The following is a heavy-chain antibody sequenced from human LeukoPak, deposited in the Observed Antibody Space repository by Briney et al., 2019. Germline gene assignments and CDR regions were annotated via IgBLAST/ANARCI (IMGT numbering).Heavy chain of an antibody. CDR3: AREGTAGTNLNWFDP. D-gene: IGHD1-1*01. Sequence: SETLSLTCTVSGGSISSYYWSYIRQPPGKGLEWIGYISYSGSTNFNPSLKSRVTISVDTSKNQFSLKLSSVTAADTAVYYCAREGTAGTNLNWFDPWGQGTLVTVSS. CDR1: GGSISSYY. V-gene: IGHV4-59*01. J-gene: IGHJ5*02. CDR2: ISYSGST.